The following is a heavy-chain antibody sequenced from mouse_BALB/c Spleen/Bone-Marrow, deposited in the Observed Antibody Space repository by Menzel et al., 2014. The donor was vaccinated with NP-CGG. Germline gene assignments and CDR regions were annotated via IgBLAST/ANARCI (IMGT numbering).Heavy chain of an antibody. CDR2: INPGSGGT. Sequence: QVQLQQPGAELVRPGTSVKVSCKASGYAFTNYLIEWVKQRPGQGLEWIGVINPGSGGTNYNEKFEGKATLTADKSSSTAYMQLSSLTSDDSAVYFCARSGYYGSNYAMDYPGQGTSVPVTS. J-gene: IGHJ4*01. CDR1: GYAFTNYL. CDR3: ARSGYYGSNYAMDY. V-gene: IGHV1-54*01. D-gene: IGHD1-1*01.